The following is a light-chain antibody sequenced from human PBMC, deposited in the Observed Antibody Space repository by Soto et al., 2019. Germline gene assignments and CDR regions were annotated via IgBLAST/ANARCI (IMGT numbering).Light chain of an antibody. CDR3: QRYNSLYT. J-gene: IGKJ2*01. CDR1: QSISSW. Sequence: DIQMTQSPSTLSASVGDRVTITCRASQSISSWLAWYQQKPGKAPKLLIYKASSLESGVPSRFSGSGSGTEVTLTISSLQPDDFATYYCQRYNSLYTFGQGTQLEIE. CDR2: KAS. V-gene: IGKV1-5*03.